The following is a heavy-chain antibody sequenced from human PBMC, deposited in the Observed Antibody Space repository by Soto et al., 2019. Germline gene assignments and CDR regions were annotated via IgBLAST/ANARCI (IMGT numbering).Heavy chain of an antibody. CDR1: GSSMTTYY. V-gene: IGHV4-59*12. CDR3: ARDLVAEAATPPNWFDP. Sequence: SETLSLTCSVSGSSMTTYYWHWIRQAPGKGLEWIGFIYNSGRGSTGSNPSLTSRVTFSIETSKNQFSLKLDSVTAADTAVYYCARDLVAEAATPPNWFDPWGQGTLVTVSS. J-gene: IGHJ5*02. D-gene: IGHD2-15*01. CDR2: IYNSGRGST.